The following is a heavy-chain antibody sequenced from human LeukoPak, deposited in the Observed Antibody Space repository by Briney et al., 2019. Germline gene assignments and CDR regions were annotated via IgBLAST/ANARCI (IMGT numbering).Heavy chain of an antibody. CDR3: ARYPPILSPVAPH. CDR2: IYSGGST. CDR1: GFTFSNAW. J-gene: IGHJ4*02. Sequence: GGSLRLSCAASGFTFSNAWMSWVRQAPGKGLVSVSVIYSGGSTYYADSVKGRFTISRDKSENTLYLQMNSLRAEDTAVYYCARYPPILSPVAPHWGQGALVTVSS. D-gene: IGHD3-9*01. V-gene: IGHV3-66*01.